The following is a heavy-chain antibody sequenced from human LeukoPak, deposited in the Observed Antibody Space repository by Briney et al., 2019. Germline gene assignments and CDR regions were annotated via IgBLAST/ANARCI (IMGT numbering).Heavy chain of an antibody. J-gene: IGHJ4*02. D-gene: IGHD3-10*01. Sequence: SETLSLTCTVSGGSITGYYWSWIRQPPGKGLEWIGNTYDSGITNYNPSLKSRVTISLDTSKNQFSLRLSSVTAADTAMYYCTRGYSGSGSYYYYFDYWGQGTLVTVSS. V-gene: IGHV4-59*01. CDR1: GGSITGYY. CDR2: TYDSGIT. CDR3: TRGYSGSGSYYYYFDY.